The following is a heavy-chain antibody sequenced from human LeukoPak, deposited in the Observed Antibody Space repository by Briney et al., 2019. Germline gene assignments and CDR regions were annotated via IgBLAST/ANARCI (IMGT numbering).Heavy chain of an antibody. CDR1: GYTFTSYH. V-gene: IGHV1-46*01. Sequence: GASVKVSCKASGYTFTSYHIHWVRQAPGQGLEWMGIINPSAGSTTYPQKLQGRVTLTRDTSTSTVYMELSSLRSEDTAVYYSARAGGGGNAFDIWGQGTMVTVSS. D-gene: IGHD4-23*01. J-gene: IGHJ3*02. CDR2: INPSAGST. CDR3: ARAGGGGNAFDI.